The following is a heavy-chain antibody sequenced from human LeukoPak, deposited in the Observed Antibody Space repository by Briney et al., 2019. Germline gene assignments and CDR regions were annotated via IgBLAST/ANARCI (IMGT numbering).Heavy chain of an antibody. CDR1: GFIVSSNY. Sequence: GGSLRLSCAASGFIVSSNYMTWIRQAPGKGLEWVSVIYSDGKTYYADSVKGRFTISRDNSKNTLYLQMNSLRAEDTAVYYCAREWELQDAFDIWGRGTMVTVSS. CDR3: AREWELQDAFDI. V-gene: IGHV3-53*01. J-gene: IGHJ3*02. CDR2: IYSDGKT. D-gene: IGHD1-26*01.